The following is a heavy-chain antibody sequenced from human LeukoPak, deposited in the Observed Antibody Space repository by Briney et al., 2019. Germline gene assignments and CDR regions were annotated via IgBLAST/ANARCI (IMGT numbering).Heavy chain of an antibody. CDR3: ARGFNDFWNGSQLEY. J-gene: IGHJ4*02. CDR1: GFTFSSYA. V-gene: IGHV3-23*01. D-gene: IGHD3-3*01. Sequence: GGSLRLSCAASGFTFSSYAMSWVRQAPGKGLEWVSAISGSGGSTYYADSVEGRFTISRDNSKSTVYLEINSLRSEDTAIYYCARGFNDFWNGSQLEYWGQGTLVTVSS. CDR2: ISGSGGST.